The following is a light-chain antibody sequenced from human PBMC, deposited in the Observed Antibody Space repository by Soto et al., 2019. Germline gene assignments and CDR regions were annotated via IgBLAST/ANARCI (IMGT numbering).Light chain of an antibody. CDR3: AAWDDSLNGPV. J-gene: IGLJ2*01. CDR2: SNN. V-gene: IGLV1-44*01. CDR1: SSNIGSNT. Sequence: QSVLTQPPSASGTPGQRVTISCSGSSSNIGSNTVNWDQQLPGTAPKLLIYSNNQRPSGVPDRFSGSKSGTSASLAISGLQSEDESHYYCAAWDDSLNGPVFGGGTKLTVL.